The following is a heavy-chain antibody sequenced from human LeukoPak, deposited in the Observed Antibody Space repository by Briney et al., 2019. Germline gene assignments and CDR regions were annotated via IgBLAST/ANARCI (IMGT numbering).Heavy chain of an antibody. CDR3: ARDVRGGCNGVNCYY. CDR1: GFTFNSLA. Sequence: GGSLRLSCVDSGFTFNSLAMSWVRQAPGKGLEWVSDISAGGDFTDYADSVKGRFTISRDNSKNTVYLQMNSLRAEDTAVYYCARDVRGGCNGVNCYYWGQGTLVTVSS. D-gene: IGHD2-21*01. CDR2: ISAGGDFT. V-gene: IGHV3-23*01. J-gene: IGHJ4*02.